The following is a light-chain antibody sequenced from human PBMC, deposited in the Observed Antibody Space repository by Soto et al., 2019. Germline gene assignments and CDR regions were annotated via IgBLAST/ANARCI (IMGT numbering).Light chain of an antibody. CDR2: DAS. CDR1: QDISNY. CDR3: QQYYNLPNT. J-gene: IGKJ5*01. V-gene: IGKV1-33*01. Sequence: DLQMTQSPSSLAASVGERVTITCQASQDISNYLHWYQQKPGKASKLLIYDASNLETGVPSRFSESGSWTDFTFTISSLQPEYIATYYCQQYYNLPNTVGQGTRLEIK.